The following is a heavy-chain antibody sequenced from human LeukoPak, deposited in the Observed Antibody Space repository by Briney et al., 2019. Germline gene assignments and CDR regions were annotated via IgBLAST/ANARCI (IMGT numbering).Heavy chain of an antibody. J-gene: IGHJ6*02. CDR2: ISWNSGSI. CDR3: AKDTHYYYYYGMDV. V-gene: IGHV3-9*01. CDR1: GFTFDDYA. Sequence: HPGGSLRLSCAASGFTFDDYAMHWVRQAPGKGLEWVSGISWNSGSIGYADSVKGRFTISRDNAKNSLYLQMNSLRAEDTALYYCAKDTHYYYYYGMDVWGQGTTVTVSS.